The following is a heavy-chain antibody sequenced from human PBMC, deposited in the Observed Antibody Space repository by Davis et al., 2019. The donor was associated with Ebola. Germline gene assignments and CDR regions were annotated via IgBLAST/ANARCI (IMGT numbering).Heavy chain of an antibody. J-gene: IGHJ6*02. D-gene: IGHD2-15*01. Sequence: PGGSLRLSCAASGFTSSSYWMHWVRQAPGKGLVWVSLIKSDGSSTRYADSVKGRFTISRDNAKNTLYLQMNSLRPEDTAVYYCARGRGGKSLYGMDVWGQGTTVTVSS. CDR2: IKSDGSST. CDR3: ARGRGGKSLYGMDV. CDR1: GFTSSSYW. V-gene: IGHV3-74*01.